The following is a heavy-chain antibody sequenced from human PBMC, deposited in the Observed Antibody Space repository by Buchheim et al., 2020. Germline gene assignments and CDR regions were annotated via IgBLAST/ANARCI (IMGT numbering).Heavy chain of an antibody. V-gene: IGHV3-33*01. CDR3: ARGSGIVATYYFDY. D-gene: IGHD5-12*01. Sequence: QVQLVESGGGVVQPGRSLRLSCAASGFTFSSYGMHWVRQAPGKGLEWVAVIWYDGSNKYYADSVKGRFTISRDNSKNTLYLQMNSLRAEDTAVYYCARGSGIVATYYFDYWGQGTL. CDR1: GFTFSSYG. CDR2: IWYDGSNK. J-gene: IGHJ4*02.